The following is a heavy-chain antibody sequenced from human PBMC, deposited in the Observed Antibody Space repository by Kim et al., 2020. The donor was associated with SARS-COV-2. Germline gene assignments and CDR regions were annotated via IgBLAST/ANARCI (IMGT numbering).Heavy chain of an antibody. D-gene: IGHD5-18*01. V-gene: IGHV3-30*03. Sequence: GGSLRLSCVDSGILFGTYGMHWVRQAPGKGLEWVAVVSSDGSATYYADSLKGRFTISRDNSKNTLYLQMNSLRVEDTALYYCARNRGYNYGKIDYWGQGT. CDR1: GILFGTYG. J-gene: IGHJ4*02. CDR3: ARNRGYNYGKIDY. CDR2: VSSDGSAT.